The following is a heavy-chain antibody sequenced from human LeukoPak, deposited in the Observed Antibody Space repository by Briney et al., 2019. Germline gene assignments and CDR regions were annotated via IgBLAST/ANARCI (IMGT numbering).Heavy chain of an antibody. CDR2: INNDGSST. CDR3: ARGGGYSYGYGVIDY. CDR1: GFTFRNYW. D-gene: IGHD5-18*01. J-gene: IGHJ4*02. Sequence: PGGSLRLSCAASGFTFRNYWMHWVRQAPGKGLVWVSCINNDGSSTDYADSVKGRFTISRDNSKNTLYLQMNSLRAEDTAVYYCARGGGYSYGYGVIDYWGQGTLVTVSS. V-gene: IGHV3-74*01.